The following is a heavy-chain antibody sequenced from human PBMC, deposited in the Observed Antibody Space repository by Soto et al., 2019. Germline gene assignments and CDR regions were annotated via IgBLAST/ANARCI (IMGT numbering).Heavy chain of an antibody. CDR3: ATLTVTLPKWFDP. Sequence: SETLSLTCTVSGGSISSYYWSWIRQPPGKGLEWIGYIYYSGSTNYNPSLKSRVTISVDTSKNQFSLKLSSVTAADTAVYYCATLTVTLPKWFDPWGQGTLVTVSS. D-gene: IGHD4-17*01. CDR2: IYYSGST. V-gene: IGHV4-59*01. J-gene: IGHJ5*02. CDR1: GGSISSYY.